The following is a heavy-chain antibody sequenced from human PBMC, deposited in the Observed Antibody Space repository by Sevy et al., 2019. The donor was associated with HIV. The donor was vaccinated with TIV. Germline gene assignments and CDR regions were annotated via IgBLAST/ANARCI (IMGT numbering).Heavy chain of an antibody. D-gene: IGHD3-10*01. Sequence: SETLSLTCTVSGGSISSGGYYWSWIRQHPGKGLEWIGYIYYSGSTYYNPSLKSRVTISVDTSKNQFSLKLSCVTAADTAVYYCARRSYYGSGSYPFDYWGQGTLVTVSS. J-gene: IGHJ4*02. CDR3: ARRSYYGSGSYPFDY. CDR1: GGSISSGGYY. V-gene: IGHV4-31*03. CDR2: IYYSGST.